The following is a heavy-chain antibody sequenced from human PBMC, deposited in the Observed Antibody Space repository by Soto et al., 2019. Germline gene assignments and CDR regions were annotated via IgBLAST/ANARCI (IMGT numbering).Heavy chain of an antibody. CDR2: INTGSGNT. CDR3: ARSQGAFGSGSYSIFGDFQH. J-gene: IGHJ1*01. Sequence: QVHLVQSGAEVKQPGASVKLSCKASGYTFTSYAMHWVRQAPGQSLEWLGWINTGSGNTKYSQKLQGRVTITRDTSASTAYMEVSSLRSEDTAVYYCARSQGAFGSGSYSIFGDFQHWGQGTLVSVS. V-gene: IGHV1-3*04. D-gene: IGHD3-10*01. CDR1: GYTFTSYA.